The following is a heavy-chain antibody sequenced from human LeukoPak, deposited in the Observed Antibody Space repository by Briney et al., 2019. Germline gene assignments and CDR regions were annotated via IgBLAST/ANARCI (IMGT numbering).Heavy chain of an antibody. Sequence: PGGSLRLSCAASGFTVSSNFMSWVRQAPGKGLEWVSCISSSSSYIYYADSVKGRFTISRDNAKDSLYLQMNSLRAEDTAVYYCARDHAVFNFWGQGALVTVSS. CDR3: ARDHAVFNF. V-gene: IGHV3-21*01. J-gene: IGHJ4*02. CDR1: GFTVSSNF. CDR2: ISSSSSYI.